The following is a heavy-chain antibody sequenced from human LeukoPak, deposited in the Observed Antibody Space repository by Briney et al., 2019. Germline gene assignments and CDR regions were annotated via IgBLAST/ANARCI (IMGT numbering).Heavy chain of an antibody. J-gene: IGHJ4*02. V-gene: IGHV1-69*06. CDR2: IIPIFGTA. Sequence: ASVKVSCKASGGTFSSYAISWVRQAPGQGLEWMGGIIPIFGTANYAQKFQGRATITADKSTSTAYMELSSLRSEDTAVYYCARVKMATISPFDYWGQGTLVTVSS. CDR1: GGTFSSYA. CDR3: ARVKMATISPFDY. D-gene: IGHD5-24*01.